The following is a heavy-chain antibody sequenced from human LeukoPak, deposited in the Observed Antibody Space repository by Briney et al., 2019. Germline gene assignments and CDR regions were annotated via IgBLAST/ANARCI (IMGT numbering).Heavy chain of an antibody. CDR3: AKDDRWLPYDY. CDR1: GFTFSYYG. V-gene: IGHV3-30*18. D-gene: IGHD5-24*01. J-gene: IGHJ4*02. Sequence: GSLRLSCAASGFTFSYYGIHCVRQAPGKGLEWVALISYDGSNKYYADSVKGRFTISRDNSKNTLYLQMNSLRAEDTAVYYCAKDDRWLPYDYWGQGTLVTVSS. CDR2: ISYDGSNK.